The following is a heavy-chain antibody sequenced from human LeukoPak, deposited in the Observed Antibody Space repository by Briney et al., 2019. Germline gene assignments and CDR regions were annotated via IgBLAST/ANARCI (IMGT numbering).Heavy chain of an antibody. CDR3: ARDYLPHDYGDSMPLDY. CDR2: IIPILGIA. D-gene: IGHD4-17*01. CDR1: GGTFSSYA. Sequence: SVKVSCKASGGTFSSYAISWVRQAPGQGLEWVGRIIPILGIANYAQKFQGRVTITADKSTSTAYMELSSLRSEDTAVYYCARDYLPHDYGDSMPLDYWGQGTLVTVSS. V-gene: IGHV1-69*04. J-gene: IGHJ4*02.